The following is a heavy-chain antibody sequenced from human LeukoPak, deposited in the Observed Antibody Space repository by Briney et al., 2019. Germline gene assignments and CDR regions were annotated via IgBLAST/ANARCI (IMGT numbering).Heavy chain of an antibody. CDR2: INPSGGTT. J-gene: IGHJ4*02. Sequence: ASVEVSCKASGYTFTSYYMHWVRQAPGQGLEWMGVINPSGGTTNYAQKFQGRITMTRDTSTSTVYMELSSLRSEDTAVYYCARFAVHRRLAVNGQFGLDYWGQGTLVTVSS. CDR3: ARFAVHRRLAVNGQFGLDY. D-gene: IGHD6-19*01. V-gene: IGHV1-46*01. CDR1: GYTFTSYY.